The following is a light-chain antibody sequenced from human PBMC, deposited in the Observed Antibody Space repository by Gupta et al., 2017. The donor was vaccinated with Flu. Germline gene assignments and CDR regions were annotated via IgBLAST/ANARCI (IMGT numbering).Light chain of an antibody. J-gene: IGKJ1*01. Sequence: DVQMTQSPSSLSASVGDRVTITCRASQNIGNYLNWYQQKPGKAPNLLIYAASSLQTGVPSRFSGSGSVPEFTLTISRLQPEDFATDYCQQTDSNIWTFGQGTKVDIK. CDR1: QNIGNY. CDR2: AAS. V-gene: IGKV1-39*01. CDR3: QQTDSNIWT.